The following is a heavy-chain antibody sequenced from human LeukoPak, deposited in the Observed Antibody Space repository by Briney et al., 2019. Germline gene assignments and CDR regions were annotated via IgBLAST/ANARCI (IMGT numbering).Heavy chain of an antibody. CDR1: GFTFSNYA. D-gene: IGHD3-3*01. V-gene: IGHV3-23*01. Sequence: GGSLRLSCAASGFTFSNYAMSWVRQAPGKGLEWVSAISGSGGDKYYADSVKGRFTISRDNSKNTLYLQMKSLRAEDTAVCYCAKDRFFSGDSDYWGQGTLVTVSS. CDR3: AKDRFFSGDSDY. J-gene: IGHJ4*02. CDR2: ISGSGGDK.